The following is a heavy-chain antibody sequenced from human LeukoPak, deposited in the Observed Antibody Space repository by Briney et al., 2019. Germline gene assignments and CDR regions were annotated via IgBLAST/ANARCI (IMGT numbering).Heavy chain of an antibody. D-gene: IGHD4-11*01. V-gene: IGHV1-2*02. CDR2: INPNSGGT. Sequence: ASVKVSCKASGYTFTGYYMHWVRQAPGQGLEWMGWINPNSGGTNYAQKFQGRVTMTRDTSISTAYMELSRLRSDDTAVYYCARGRNHSNYVRFDYWGQGTLVTVSS. J-gene: IGHJ4*02. CDR1: GYTFTGYY. CDR3: ARGRNHSNYVRFDY.